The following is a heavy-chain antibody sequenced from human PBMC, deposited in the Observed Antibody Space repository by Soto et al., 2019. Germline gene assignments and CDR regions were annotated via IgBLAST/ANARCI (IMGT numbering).Heavy chain of an antibody. J-gene: IGHJ4*02. CDR1: RFSFSDYA. CDR3: AKDRGGVLAPSYFDY. CDR2: ISGSGGST. Sequence: VQLVESGGGLVKPRGSLRLSCAASRFSFSDYAMSWVRQAPGKGLEWVSAISGSGGSTYSADSVEGRFTISRDNSKNTLYLQMNSLRAEDTALYYCAKDRGGVLAPSYFDYWGQGTLVTVSS. D-gene: IGHD2-8*01. V-gene: IGHV3-23*04.